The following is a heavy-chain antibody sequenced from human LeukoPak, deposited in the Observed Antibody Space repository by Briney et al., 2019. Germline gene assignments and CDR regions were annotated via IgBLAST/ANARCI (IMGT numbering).Heavy chain of an antibody. D-gene: IGHD2-21*02. CDR3: ARPPLVTSKSTFNWFDP. Sequence: SETLSLTCTVSGGSISSGDYYWSWIRQPPGKGLEWIGSLVYGGRTFYSPSLRRRVTMSVDTSNNQFSLKLNSVTAADTALYFCARPPLVTSKSTFNWFDPWGQGTLVTVSS. V-gene: IGHV4-39*01. CDR1: GGSISSGDYY. CDR2: LVYGGRT. J-gene: IGHJ5*02.